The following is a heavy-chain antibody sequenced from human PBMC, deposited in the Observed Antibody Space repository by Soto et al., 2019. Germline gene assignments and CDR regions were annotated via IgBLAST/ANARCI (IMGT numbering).Heavy chain of an antibody. D-gene: IGHD5-12*01. CDR1: GFTFSSYS. CDR2: ISGSSSYI. V-gene: IGHV3-21*01. Sequence: GGSLRLSCAASGFTFSSYSMNWVRQAPGKGLEWVSSISGSSSYIDYADSMKGRFAISRDNAKNSLFLQMNSLRAEDTAVYYCARGTPGYNFPDYWGQGTLVTVSS. J-gene: IGHJ4*02. CDR3: ARGTPGYNFPDY.